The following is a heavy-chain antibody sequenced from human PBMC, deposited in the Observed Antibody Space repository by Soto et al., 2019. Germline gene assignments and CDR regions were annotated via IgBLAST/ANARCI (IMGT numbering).Heavy chain of an antibody. CDR1: GFTFSSYG. CDR3: AQSWGYNAALDY. CDR2: ISYDGSNK. J-gene: IGHJ4*02. D-gene: IGHD3-10*01. V-gene: IGHV3-30*03. Sequence: QVQLVESGGGVVQPGRSLRLYCAASGFTFSSYGMHWVRQAPGKGLEWVAVISYDGSNKYYADSVKGRFTISRDNSKNTLYLQMNSLRAEDTAVYYCAQSWGYNAALDYWGQGTLVTVSS.